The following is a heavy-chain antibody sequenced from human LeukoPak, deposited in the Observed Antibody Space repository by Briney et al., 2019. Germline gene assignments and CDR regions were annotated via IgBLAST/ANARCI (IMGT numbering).Heavy chain of an antibody. J-gene: IGHJ1*01. D-gene: IGHD6-19*01. CDR1: GGSMSSGNYY. CDR3: ARGEMAVAGTFQH. CDR2: IYTSGST. Sequence: SQTLSPTCTVSGGSMSSGNYYWSWIRQPAGKGLEWIGRIYTSGSTNYNPSLKSRATISVDTSKNQFSLKLSSVTAADTAVYYCARGEMAVAGTFQHWGQGTLVTVSS. V-gene: IGHV4-61*02.